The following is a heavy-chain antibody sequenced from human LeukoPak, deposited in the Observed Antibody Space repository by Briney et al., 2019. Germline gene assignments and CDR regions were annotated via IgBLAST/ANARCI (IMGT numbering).Heavy chain of an antibody. D-gene: IGHD3-3*01. CDR2: VYYSGTT. V-gene: IGHV4-38-2*02. Sequence: SETLSLTCTVSGGSINSSFYWDWIRQPPGKGLEWIGSVYYSGTTYYNTSFKSRITISVDTSKTVLSLKLTSVTAADTAVYYCARTFWSGYPSSLLDYWGQGTLVTVSS. J-gene: IGHJ4*02. CDR1: GGSINSSFY. CDR3: ARTFWSGYPSSLLDY.